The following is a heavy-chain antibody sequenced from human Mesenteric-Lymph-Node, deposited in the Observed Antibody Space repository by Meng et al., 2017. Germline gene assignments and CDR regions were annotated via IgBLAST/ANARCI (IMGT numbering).Heavy chain of an antibody. CDR1: GYSFSSYW. CDR3: ARGTGYNSGWFWYFDF. Sequence: GESLKISCKGSGYSFSSYWIGWVRQMPGKGLDWMGIIFPADSDTRYSPSFQGQVTISADKSSSTAYLQWSSLKTSDTAMYYCARGTGYNSGWFWYFDFWARGTLVTVSS. D-gene: IGHD6-19*01. J-gene: IGHJ2*01. CDR2: IFPADSDT. V-gene: IGHV5-51*01.